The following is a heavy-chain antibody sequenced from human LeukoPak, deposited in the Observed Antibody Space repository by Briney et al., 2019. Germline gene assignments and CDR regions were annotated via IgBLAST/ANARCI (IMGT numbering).Heavy chain of an antibody. Sequence: PSETLSLTCAVYGGSFSGYYWSWIRQPLGKGLEWIGEINHSGSTNYNPSLKSRVTISVDTSKNQFSLKPSSVTAADTAVYYCARVYGSGRYYYYGMDVWGKGTTFTVSS. V-gene: IGHV4-34*01. CDR3: ARVYGSGRYYYYGMDV. CDR2: INHSGST. D-gene: IGHD3-10*01. CDR1: GGSFSGYY. J-gene: IGHJ6*04.